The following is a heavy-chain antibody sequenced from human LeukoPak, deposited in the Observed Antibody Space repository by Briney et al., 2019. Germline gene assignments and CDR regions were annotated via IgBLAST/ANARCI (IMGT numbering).Heavy chain of an antibody. Sequence: ASVKVSCKASGYTFSSYGINWVRQAPGQGLEWMGWTSAYNGNTVYAQKLQGRVTVTTDTSTTTAYMELRSLRSGDTAVYYCARDSITTRAFDESTQPDAFDIWGQGTMVTVSS. CDR1: GYTFSSYG. D-gene: IGHD1-14*01. J-gene: IGHJ3*02. CDR2: TSAYNGNT. CDR3: ARDSITTRAFDESTQPDAFDI. V-gene: IGHV1-18*01.